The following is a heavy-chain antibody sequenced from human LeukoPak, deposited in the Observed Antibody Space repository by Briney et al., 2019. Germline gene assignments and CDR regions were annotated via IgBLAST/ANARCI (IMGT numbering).Heavy chain of an antibody. Sequence: PSETLSLTCAVYGGSFSGYYWIWIRQPPGKGLEWIGEINHSGSTNYNPSLKSRVTISVDTSKNQFSLKLSSVTAADTAVYYCARVSGDWGWLVDYWGQGTLVTVSS. CDR2: INHSGST. CDR1: GGSFSGYY. J-gene: IGHJ4*02. V-gene: IGHV4-34*01. D-gene: IGHD2-21*02. CDR3: ARVSGDWGWLVDY.